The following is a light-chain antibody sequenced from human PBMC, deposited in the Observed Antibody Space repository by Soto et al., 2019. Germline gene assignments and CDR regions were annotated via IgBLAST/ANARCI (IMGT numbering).Light chain of an antibody. Sequence: EIVLTQSPATLSLSPGERATLSCRASQSVSKYLAWYQQKPGQAPRLLIHDASNRATVIPARFSGSGSGTDFTHTISSLEPEDCGVYYCQQRSNWPQITFGGGTKVEIK. CDR2: DAS. V-gene: IGKV3-11*01. CDR1: QSVSKY. J-gene: IGKJ4*01. CDR3: QQRSNWPQIT.